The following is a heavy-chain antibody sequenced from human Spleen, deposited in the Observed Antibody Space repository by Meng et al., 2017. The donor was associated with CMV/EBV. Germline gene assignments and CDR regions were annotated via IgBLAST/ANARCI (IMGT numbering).Heavy chain of an antibody. CDR3: ARVRGITIFGVVIMSWFDP. Sequence: SETLSLTCTVSGGSISSYYWSWIRQPPGKGLEWIGYIYYSGSTNYNPSLKSRVTISVDTSKNQFSLKLSSVTAADTAVYYCARVRGITIFGVVIMSWFDPWGQGTLVTVSS. J-gene: IGHJ5*02. CDR2: IYYSGST. D-gene: IGHD3-3*01. CDR1: GGSISSYY. V-gene: IGHV4-59*12.